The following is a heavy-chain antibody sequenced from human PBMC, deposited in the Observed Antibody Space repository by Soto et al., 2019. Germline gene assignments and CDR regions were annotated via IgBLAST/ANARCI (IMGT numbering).Heavy chain of an antibody. CDR2: ISSSSSYI. D-gene: IGHD3-9*01. Sequence: GGSLRLSCAASGFTFSIYSMNWVRQAPGKGLEWVSSISSSSSYIYYADSVKGRFTISRDNAKNSLYLQMNSLRAEDTAVYYCARGYTYYDILTGPSGFDYWGQGTLVTVSS. V-gene: IGHV3-21*01. CDR1: GFTFSIYS. CDR3: ARGYTYYDILTGPSGFDY. J-gene: IGHJ4*02.